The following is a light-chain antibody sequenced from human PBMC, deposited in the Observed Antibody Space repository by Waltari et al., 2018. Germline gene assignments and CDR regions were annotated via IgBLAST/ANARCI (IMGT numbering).Light chain of an antibody. CDR1: QSISGY. CDR2: AAS. J-gene: IGKJ4*01. CDR3: QQSFNRPPT. Sequence: DIDMTQSPSSLSASVGDRVTITCGASQSISGYLHWYQQKPGRAPRLLIFAASNLQSGVPSRFSGSGSGTDFTLTISSLQPEDFATYYCQQSFNRPPTFGGGTKVEVK. V-gene: IGKV1-39*01.